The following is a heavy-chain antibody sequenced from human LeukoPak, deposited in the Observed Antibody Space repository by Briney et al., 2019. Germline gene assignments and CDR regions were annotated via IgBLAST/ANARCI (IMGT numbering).Heavy chain of an antibody. J-gene: IGHJ3*02. CDR3: ARRGGVVVHDAFDI. CDR2: IYYSGST. V-gene: IGHV4-59*01. Sequence: SETLSLTCTVSGGSLSSYYWSWIRQPPGKGLEWIGCIYYSGSTNYNPSLKSRVTISVDTSKNQFSLKLSSVTAADTAVYYCARRGGVVVHDAFDIWGQGTMVTVSS. D-gene: IGHD3-22*01. CDR1: GGSLSSYY.